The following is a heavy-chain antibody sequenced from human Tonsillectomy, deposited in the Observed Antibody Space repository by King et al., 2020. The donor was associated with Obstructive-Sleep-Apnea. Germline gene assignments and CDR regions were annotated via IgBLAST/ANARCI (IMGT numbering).Heavy chain of an antibody. J-gene: IGHJ6*02. D-gene: IGHD6-13*01. V-gene: IGHV3-30*02. CDR2: VWYDGSNK. CDR1: GFTFSSYG. Sequence: VQLVESGGGVVQPGRSLRLSCAASGFTFSSYGMHCVRQAPGKGLEWVAFVWYDGSNKYYADSVKGRFTISRDNSNNTLYLQMNSLRAEDTAVYYCAKNEPYSSRWYSSLNYYYYGMDVWGQGTTVTVSS. CDR3: AKNEPYSSRWYSSLNYYYYGMDV.